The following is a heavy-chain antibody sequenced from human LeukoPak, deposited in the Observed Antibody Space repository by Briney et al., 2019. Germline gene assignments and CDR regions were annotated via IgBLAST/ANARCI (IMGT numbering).Heavy chain of an antibody. CDR2: IYYSGST. Sequence: SETLSLTCTVSGGSISSYYWSWIRQPPGKGLEWIGYIYYSGSTNYNPSLKSRVTISVDTSKNQFSLKLSSVTAADTAVYYCARGLYYYDSSGYDYWGQGTLVTVSS. J-gene: IGHJ4*02. V-gene: IGHV4-59*01. CDR3: ARGLYYYDSSGYDY. D-gene: IGHD3-22*01. CDR1: GGSISSYY.